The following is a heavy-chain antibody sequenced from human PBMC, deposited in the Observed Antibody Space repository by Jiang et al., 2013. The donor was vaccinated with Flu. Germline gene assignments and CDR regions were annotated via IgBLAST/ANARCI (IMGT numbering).Heavy chain of an antibody. D-gene: IGHD1-26*01. V-gene: IGHV1-69*04. CDR2: IIPILGIA. CDR1: GGTFSSYA. J-gene: IGHJ4*02. CDR3: ARVPDSGSYEFDY. Sequence: EVKKPGSSVKVSCKASGGTFSSYAISWVRQAPGQGLEWMGRIIPILGIANYAQKFQGRVTITADKSTSTAYMELSSLRSEDTAVYYCARVPDSGSYEFDYWGQGTPVTVSS.